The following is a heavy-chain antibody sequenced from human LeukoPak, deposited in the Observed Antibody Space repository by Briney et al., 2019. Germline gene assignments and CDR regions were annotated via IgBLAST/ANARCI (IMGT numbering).Heavy chain of an antibody. V-gene: IGHV3-74*01. Sequence: GGSLRLSCAASGFTFSRYWMNWVRQAPGKGLLWVSRIASDGSSTTYADSVKGRFSISRDNAKNTLYLQMNSLRVEDTAVYYCARGRPHGNDYWGQGTLVTVSS. J-gene: IGHJ4*02. CDR3: ARGRPHGNDY. CDR1: GFTFSRYW. CDR2: IASDGSST. D-gene: IGHD4-23*01.